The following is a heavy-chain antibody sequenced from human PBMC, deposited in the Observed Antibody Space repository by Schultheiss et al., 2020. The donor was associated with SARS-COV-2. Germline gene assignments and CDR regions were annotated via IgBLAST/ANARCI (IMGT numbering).Heavy chain of an antibody. Sequence: SETLSLTCAVYGGSFSGYYWSWIRQPAGKGLEWIGYIYYSGSTNYNPSLKSRVTISVDTSKNQFSLKLSSVTAADTAVYYCARGGYESSSWSIFDYWGQGTLVTVSS. CDR3: ARGGYESSSWSIFDY. CDR2: IYYSGST. CDR1: GGSFSGYY. D-gene: IGHD6-13*01. V-gene: IGHV4-59*12. J-gene: IGHJ4*02.